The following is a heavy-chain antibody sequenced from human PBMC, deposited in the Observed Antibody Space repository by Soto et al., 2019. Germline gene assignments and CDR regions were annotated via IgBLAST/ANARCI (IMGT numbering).Heavy chain of an antibody. CDR2: IIPIFGTA. CDR3: ARDPPKDDGNIYGMDV. CDR1: GGTFSSYA. J-gene: IGHJ6*02. V-gene: IGHV1-69*01. Sequence: QVQLVQSGAEVKKPGSSVKVSCKASGGTFSSYAISWVRQAPGQGLEWMGGIIPIFGTANYAQKFQGRVTITADESTSTAYMELSSLRSEDTAMYYCARDPPKDDGNIYGMDVWGQGTTVTVSS.